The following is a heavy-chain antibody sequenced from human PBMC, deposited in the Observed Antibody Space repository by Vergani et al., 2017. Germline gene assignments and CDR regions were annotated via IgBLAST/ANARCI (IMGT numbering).Heavy chain of an antibody. V-gene: IGHV1-2*02. J-gene: IGHJ3*02. CDR3: ARGATMIVVGGQDAFDI. CDR2: INPNSGGT. CDR1: GYTFTGYY. Sequence: QVQLVQSGAEVKKPGASVKVSCKASGYTFTGYYMHWVRQAPGQGREWMGWINPNSGGTNYAQKFQGRVTMTRDTSISTAYMELSRLRSDDTAVYYCARGATMIVVGGQDAFDIWGQGTMVTVSS. D-gene: IGHD3-22*01.